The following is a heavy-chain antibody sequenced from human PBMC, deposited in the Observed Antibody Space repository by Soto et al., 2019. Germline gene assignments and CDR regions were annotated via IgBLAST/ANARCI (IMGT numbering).Heavy chain of an antibody. CDR2: ISGSGGST. V-gene: IGHV3-23*01. CDR1: GFTFSSYA. J-gene: IGHJ4*02. D-gene: IGHD1-26*01. CDR3: ARRGSGSYYDD. Sequence: EVQLLESGGGLVQPGGSLRLSCAASGFTFSSYAMRWVRQAPVKGLEWVSAISGSGGSTYYADSVKGRFTISRDNSKNTLYLQMNSLSAEDTAVYYCARRGSGSYYDDWGQGTLVTVSS.